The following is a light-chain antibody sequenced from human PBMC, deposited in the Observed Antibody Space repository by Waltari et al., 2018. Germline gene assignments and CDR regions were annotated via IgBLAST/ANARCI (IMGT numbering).Light chain of an antibody. CDR3: QQYGTSSS. Sequence: EIVLTQSPGTLSLSPGERATLSCRASQSVGSNYLVWYQQRPGQAPRLLIYGASSRATGIPDRFSGSVSGTDFTLTISRLEPEDFAVYYCQQYGTSSSFGQGTRLEIK. V-gene: IGKV3-20*01. CDR1: QSVGSNY. J-gene: IGKJ5*01. CDR2: GAS.